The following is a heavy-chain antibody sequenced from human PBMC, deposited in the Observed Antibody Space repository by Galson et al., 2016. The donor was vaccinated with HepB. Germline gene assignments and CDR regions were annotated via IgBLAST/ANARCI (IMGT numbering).Heavy chain of an antibody. CDR2: IKFDGGMT. V-gene: IGHV3-74*03. CDR1: GLTFSHSW. CDR3: ARDPSANIALVVYGHYYYGMDV. J-gene: IGHJ6*02. D-gene: IGHD2-8*01. Sequence: SLRLSCAVSGLTFSHSWVHWVRQVPGKGLVWVSSIKFDGGMTKYADAVKGRITTSRENAKTTVYLQLNSLRVEDTAVYYCARDPSANIALVVYGHYYYGMDVWGQGTTVIVSS.